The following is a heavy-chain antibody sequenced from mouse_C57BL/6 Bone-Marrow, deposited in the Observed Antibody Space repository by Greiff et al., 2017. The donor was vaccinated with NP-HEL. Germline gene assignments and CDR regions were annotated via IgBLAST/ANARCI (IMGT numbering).Heavy chain of an antibody. Sequence: EVQVVESGGGLVQPGGSLKLSCAASGFTFSDYYMYWVRQTPEKRLEWVAYISNGGGSTYYPDTVKGRFTISRDNAKNTLYLQMSRLKSEDTAMYYCARQLGRAMDYWGQGTSVTVSS. CDR1: GFTFSDYY. CDR3: ARQLGRAMDY. CDR2: ISNGGGST. D-gene: IGHD4-1*01. V-gene: IGHV5-12*01. J-gene: IGHJ4*01.